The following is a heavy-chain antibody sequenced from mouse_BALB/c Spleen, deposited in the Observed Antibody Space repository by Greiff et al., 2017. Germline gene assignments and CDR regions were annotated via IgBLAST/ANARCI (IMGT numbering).Heavy chain of an antibody. CDR1: GFNIKDTY. J-gene: IGHJ4*01. CDR3: ASTPTAGAMDY. Sequence: VQLQQSGAELVKPGASVKLSCTASGFNIKDTYMHWVKQRPEQGLEWIGRIDPANGNTKYDPKFQGKATITADTSSNTAYLQLSSLTSEDTAVYYCASTPTAGAMDYWGQGTSVTVSS. CDR2: IDPANGNT. V-gene: IGHV14-3*02. D-gene: IGHD1-2*01.